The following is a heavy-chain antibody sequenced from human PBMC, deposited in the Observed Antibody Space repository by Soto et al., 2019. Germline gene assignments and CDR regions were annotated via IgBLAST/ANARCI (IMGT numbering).Heavy chain of an antibody. J-gene: IGHJ6*02. CDR1: GGTLSSYA. Sequence: SVQVSCKASGGTLSSYAISWVRQAPGPGLEWMGGIIPIFGTANYAQKFQGRVTITADESTSTAYMELISLRSEDTAVYYCARAQGIAAAGTVHYYYGMDVWGQGTTVTVSS. CDR2: IIPIFGTA. V-gene: IGHV1-69*01. CDR3: ARAQGIAAAGTVHYYYGMDV. D-gene: IGHD6-13*01.